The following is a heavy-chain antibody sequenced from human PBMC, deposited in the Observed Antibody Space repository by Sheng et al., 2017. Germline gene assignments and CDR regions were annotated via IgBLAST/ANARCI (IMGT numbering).Heavy chain of an antibody. Sequence: PGQGLEWMGGIIPIFGTANYAQKFQGRVTITADESTSTAYMELSSLRSEDTAVYYCARAMGSITMVRGEGDYYYGMDVWGQGTTVTVSS. CDR3: ARAMGSITMVRGEGDYYYGMDV. J-gene: IGHJ6*02. V-gene: IGHV1-69*01. CDR2: IIPIFGTA. D-gene: IGHD3-10*01.